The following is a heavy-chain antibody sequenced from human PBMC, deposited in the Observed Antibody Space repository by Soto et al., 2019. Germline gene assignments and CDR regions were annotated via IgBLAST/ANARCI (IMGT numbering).Heavy chain of an antibody. J-gene: IGHJ6*02. CDR3: ARGGPPVLRFFYYYGMDV. D-gene: IGHD3-3*01. CDR2: IIPIFGTA. CDR1: GGTFSSYV. Sequence: GASVKVSCKASGGTFSSYVISWGRQAPGQGLEWMGGIIPIFGTANYAQKFQGRVTITADESTSTAYMELSSLRSEDTAVYYCARGGPPVLRFFYYYGMDVWGQGTTVTVSS. V-gene: IGHV1-69*13.